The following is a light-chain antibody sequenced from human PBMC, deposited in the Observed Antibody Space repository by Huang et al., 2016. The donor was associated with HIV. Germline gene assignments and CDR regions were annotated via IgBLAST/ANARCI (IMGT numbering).Light chain of an antibody. CDR2: KAS. Sequence: DIQMAQSPSTLSPSVGEVVNITCRARQSITEWLAWYPQKPGRAPKLLIYKASTLETGVSSRFNGSGSGTEFTLTITNLQPDDSGHYYCQQYSSYPWTFGQGTEVEIK. CDR1: QSITEW. J-gene: IGKJ1*01. CDR3: QQYSSYPWT. V-gene: IGKV1-5*03.